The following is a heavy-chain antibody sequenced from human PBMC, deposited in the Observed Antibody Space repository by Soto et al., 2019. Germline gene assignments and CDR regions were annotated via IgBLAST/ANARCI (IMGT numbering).Heavy chain of an antibody. CDR1: GFTFSSYA. CDR2: ISNSGGST. V-gene: IGHV3-23*01. J-gene: IGHJ4*02. CDR3: AQGKISTTGLNY. Sequence: GGSLRLSCAASGFTFSSYAMSWARQAPGKGLEWVSSISNSGGSTYHADSVKGRFTISRDDSEKTLYLQMNSLRVEDAAIYFCAQGKISTTGLNYWGQGTLVTVSA. D-gene: IGHD1-1*01.